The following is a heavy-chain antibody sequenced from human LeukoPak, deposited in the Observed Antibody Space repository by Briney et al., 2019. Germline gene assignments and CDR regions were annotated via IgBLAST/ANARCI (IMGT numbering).Heavy chain of an antibody. J-gene: IGHJ4*02. CDR2: INPVGGST. CDR1: GYTFTTYY. D-gene: IGHD3-3*01. CDR3: ARVNDFWSGYFDS. Sequence: ASVKVSCKASGYTFTTYYIHWVRQAPGQGLEWMGIINPVGGSTTYAHRFQGRLTMTRETSTSTVYMELSSLRSEDTAVYYCARVNDFWSGYFDSWGQGTLVTVSS. V-gene: IGHV1-46*01.